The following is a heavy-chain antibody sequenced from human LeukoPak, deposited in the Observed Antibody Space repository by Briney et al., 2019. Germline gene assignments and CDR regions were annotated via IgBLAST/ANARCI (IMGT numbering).Heavy chain of an antibody. Sequence: ASVKVSCKASGYTFTGYYMHWVRQAPGQGLEWMGWINPNSGGTNYAQKFQGRVTMTRDTSISTAYMELSRLRSDDTAVYYCARDNTHVLLWFGEFDAFDIWGQGTMVTVSS. CDR1: GYTFTGYY. D-gene: IGHD3-10*01. J-gene: IGHJ3*02. V-gene: IGHV1-2*02. CDR2: INPNSGGT. CDR3: ARDNTHVLLWFGEFDAFDI.